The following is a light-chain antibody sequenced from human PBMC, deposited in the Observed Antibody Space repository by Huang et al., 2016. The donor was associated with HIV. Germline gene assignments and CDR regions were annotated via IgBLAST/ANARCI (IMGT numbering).Light chain of an antibody. Sequence: DVIMTQSPLLLPVTLGQPAAISCTSSQTLVHTDGNTYLNWFLPRPGQSPRRLIYKGSNRDSGVPDRFTGSGSGIEFTLTISRVEAEDVGIYYCMKGTHWPPGTFGQGTNMEIK. CDR2: KGS. CDR1: QTLVHTDGNTY. J-gene: IGKJ1*01. V-gene: IGKV2-30*02. CDR3: MKGTHWPPGT.